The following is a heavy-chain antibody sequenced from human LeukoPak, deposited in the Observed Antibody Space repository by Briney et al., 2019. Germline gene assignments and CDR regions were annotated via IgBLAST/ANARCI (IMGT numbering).Heavy chain of an antibody. CDR1: GFTFSSYS. Sequence: GGSLRLSCAASGFTFSSYSMNWVRQAPGKGLEWVSSISSSSSYIYSADSVKGRFTISRDNAKNSLYLQMNSLRAEDTALYYCARATVTTENGYYYYYMDVWGKGTTVAVSS. D-gene: IGHD4-11*01. J-gene: IGHJ6*03. CDR3: ARATVTTENGYYYYYMDV. V-gene: IGHV3-21*04. CDR2: ISSSSSYI.